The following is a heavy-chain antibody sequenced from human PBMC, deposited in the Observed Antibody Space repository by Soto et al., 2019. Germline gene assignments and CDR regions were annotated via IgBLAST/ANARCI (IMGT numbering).Heavy chain of an antibody. J-gene: IGHJ5*02. CDR2: ISYDGSNK. Sequence: QVQLVESGGGVVQPGRSLRLSCAASGFTFSSYGMHWVRQAPGKGLEWVAAISYDGSNKYYADSVKGRFTISRDNSKNTLYLQMNSLRAEDTAVYYCAKDVRGGSGSYSWGQGTLVTVSS. CDR3: AKDVRGGSGSYS. V-gene: IGHV3-30*18. D-gene: IGHD3-10*01. CDR1: GFTFSSYG.